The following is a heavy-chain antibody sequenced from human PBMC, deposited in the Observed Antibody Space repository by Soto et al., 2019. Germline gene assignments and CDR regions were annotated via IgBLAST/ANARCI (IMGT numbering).Heavy chain of an antibody. CDR3: ARGPMTTVTTWGDWYFDL. Sequence: QVQLVESGGGVVQPGRSLRLSCATSGFIFSSYGMRWVRQGPGKGLEWVAVIWYDGTNKYYADSVNGRFTISRDDSKNTLYLQMNSLRAEDTAVYYCARGPMTTVTTWGDWYFDLWGRGTLVTVSS. CDR2: IWYDGTNK. J-gene: IGHJ2*01. D-gene: IGHD4-17*01. CDR1: GFIFSSYG. V-gene: IGHV3-33*01.